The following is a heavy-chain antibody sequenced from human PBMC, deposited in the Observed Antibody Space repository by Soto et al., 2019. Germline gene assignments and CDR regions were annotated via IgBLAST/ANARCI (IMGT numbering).Heavy chain of an antibody. V-gene: IGHV4-30-2*01. CDR3: ARGLGEVDYYYYGMDV. J-gene: IGHJ6*02. Sequence: SETLSLTCAVSGGSISSGGYSWSWIRQPPGKGLEWIGYIYHSGSTYYNPSLKSRVTISVDRSKNQFSLKLSSVTAADTAVYYCARGLGEVDYYYYGMDVWGQGTTVT. CDR2: IYHSGST. CDR1: GGSISSGGYS. D-gene: IGHD3-10*01.